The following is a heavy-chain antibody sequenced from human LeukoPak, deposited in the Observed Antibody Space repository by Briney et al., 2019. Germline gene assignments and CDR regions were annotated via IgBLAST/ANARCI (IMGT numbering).Heavy chain of an antibody. CDR3: ARGGYGSGDY. CDR2: IYHSGST. J-gene: IGHJ4*02. Sequence: SETLSLTCAVPGYLINGGHYWGWIRQPPATGLLWIGSIYHSGSTYYNPSLKSRVTISIDTSKNQFSLRLSSVTAADTAVYYCARGGYGSGDYWGQGTLVTVSS. D-gene: IGHD3-10*01. V-gene: IGHV4-38-2*01. CDR1: GYLINGGHY.